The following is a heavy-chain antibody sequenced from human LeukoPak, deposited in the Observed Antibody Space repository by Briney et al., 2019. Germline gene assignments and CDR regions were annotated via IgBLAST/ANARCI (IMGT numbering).Heavy chain of an antibody. CDR2: IKQGGSEK. D-gene: IGHD6-19*01. V-gene: IGHV3-7*01. CDR3: ARVVYSSGWYSGMDV. Sequence: PGGSLRLSCAASGFTFSSYAMSWVRQAPGKGLEWVANIKQGGSEKYYVDSVKGRFTISRDNAKNSLYLQMNSLRAEDTAVYYCARVVYSSGWYSGMDVWGQGTTVTVSS. J-gene: IGHJ6*02. CDR1: GFTFSSYA.